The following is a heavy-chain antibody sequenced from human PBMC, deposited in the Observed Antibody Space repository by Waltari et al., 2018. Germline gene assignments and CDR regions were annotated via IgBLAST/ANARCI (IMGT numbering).Heavy chain of an antibody. Sequence: QVQLVQSGAEVKKPGASVKVSCKASGYTFTGYYMHWVRQAPGQGLEWMGWSKPNRGGTNYAQKVQGRVTMTRDTSISTAYMELSRLRSDDTAVYYCARVGEWELPEFDYWGQGTLVTVSS. CDR2: SKPNRGGT. CDR1: GYTFTGYY. J-gene: IGHJ4*02. V-gene: IGHV1-2*02. CDR3: ARVGEWELPEFDY. D-gene: IGHD1-26*01.